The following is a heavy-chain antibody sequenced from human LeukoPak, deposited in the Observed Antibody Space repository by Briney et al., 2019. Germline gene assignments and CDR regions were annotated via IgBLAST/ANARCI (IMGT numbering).Heavy chain of an antibody. CDR1: GFTFSSSW. CDR2: INSDGSST. V-gene: IGHV3-74*01. D-gene: IGHD4-11*01. CDR3: ARTPRSNDFDY. Sequence: SGGSLRLSCAASGFTFSSSWMHWVRQAPGKGLVWVSRINSDGSSTSYADSVKGRFTISRENAKNTLYLQMNSLRAEDTAVYYCARTPRSNDFDYWGQGTLVTVSS. J-gene: IGHJ4*02.